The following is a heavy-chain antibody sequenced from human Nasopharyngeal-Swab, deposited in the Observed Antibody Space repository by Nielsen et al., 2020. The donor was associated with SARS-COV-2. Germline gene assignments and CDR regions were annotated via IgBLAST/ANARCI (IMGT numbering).Heavy chain of an antibody. J-gene: IGHJ6*02. Sequence: GEALKISCAASGFTFSDYYMSWIRQAPGRGVEWVSYISSSGSTIYSADSEKGRFTISRDNAKNSLYLQMNSLRAEDTAVYYCARVSWSDYDFWSGYYKSSYYYGMDVWGQGTTVTVSS. CDR2: ISSSGSTI. CDR3: ARVSWSDYDFWSGYYKSSYYYGMDV. D-gene: IGHD3-3*01. CDR1: GFTFSDYY. V-gene: IGHV3-11*04.